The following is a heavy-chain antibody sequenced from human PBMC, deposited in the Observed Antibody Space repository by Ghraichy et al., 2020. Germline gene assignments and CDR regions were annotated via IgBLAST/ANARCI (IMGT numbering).Heavy chain of an antibody. Sequence: GGSLRLSCAASGFTVSSNYMSWVRQAPGKGLEWVSVIYSGGSTYYADSVKGRFTISRDNSKNTLYLQMNSLRAEDTAVYYCARDVPKGYYDSSGPDGTRDAFDIWGQGTMVTVSS. CDR3: ARDVPKGYYDSSGPDGTRDAFDI. J-gene: IGHJ3*02. CDR1: GFTVSSNY. CDR2: IYSGGST. V-gene: IGHV3-53*01. D-gene: IGHD3-22*01.